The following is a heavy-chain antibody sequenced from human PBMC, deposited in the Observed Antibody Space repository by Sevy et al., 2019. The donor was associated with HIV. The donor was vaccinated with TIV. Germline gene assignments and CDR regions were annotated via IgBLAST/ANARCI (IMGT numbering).Heavy chain of an antibody. J-gene: IGHJ3*02. CDR2: ISGSGGST. Sequence: GGSLRLSCAASGFTFSSYAMSWVRQAPGKGLEWVSAISGSGGSTYYADSVKGRFTISRDNSKNTLYLQMNSLRAEDTIVKYCAKVGRYYDSSGDFTWGDDAFDIWGQGTMVTVSS. CDR3: AKVGRYYDSSGDFTWGDDAFDI. V-gene: IGHV3-23*01. CDR1: GFTFSSYA. D-gene: IGHD3-22*01.